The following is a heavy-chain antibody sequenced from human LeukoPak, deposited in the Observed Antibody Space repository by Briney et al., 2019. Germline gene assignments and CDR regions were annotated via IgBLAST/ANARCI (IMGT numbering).Heavy chain of an antibody. CDR1: GGSISSSSYY. Sequence: ETLSLTCTVSGGSISSSSYYWGWVRQAPGKGLEWAAKIKKDGSEKYYVASVKGRFTISRDNAKNSPYLQMNILTAEDTAVYYCARDLYRIVVVPHYFDYWGQGTLVTVSS. J-gene: IGHJ4*02. CDR3: ARDLYRIVVVPHYFDY. V-gene: IGHV3-7*01. D-gene: IGHD3-22*01. CDR2: IKKDGSEK.